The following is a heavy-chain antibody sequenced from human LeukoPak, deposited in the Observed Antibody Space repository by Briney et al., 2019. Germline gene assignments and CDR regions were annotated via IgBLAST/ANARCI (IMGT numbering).Heavy chain of an antibody. CDR1: GFTFSNYA. J-gene: IGHJ4*02. Sequence: GRSLRLSCAASGFTFSNYAMHWVRQAPGKGLEWVANIKQDGSEKYYVDSVKGRFTISRDNAKSSLYLQMDSLRAEDTAVYYCARAIGKSEGYWGQGTLVTVSS. CDR2: IKQDGSEK. D-gene: IGHD4-23*01. V-gene: IGHV3-7*01. CDR3: ARAIGKSEGY.